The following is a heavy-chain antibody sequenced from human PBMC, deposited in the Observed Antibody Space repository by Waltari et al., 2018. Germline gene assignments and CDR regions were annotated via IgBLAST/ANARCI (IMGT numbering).Heavy chain of an antibody. Sequence: EVQLVESGGGLVQPGASLRLSCAASNFTFSLYYMAWVRQAPGKGLEWVAHIKQDGSEKYYADSVKGRFTISRDNADNSLYLQMNSLRVDDTAVYYCAREDKGGPDYWGQGTLVTVSS. CDR2: IKQDGSEK. V-gene: IGHV3-7*03. CDR3: AREDKGGPDY. CDR1: NFTFSLYY. J-gene: IGHJ4*02.